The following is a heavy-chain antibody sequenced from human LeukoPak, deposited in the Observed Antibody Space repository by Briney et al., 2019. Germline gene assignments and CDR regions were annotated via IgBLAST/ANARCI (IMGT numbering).Heavy chain of an antibody. CDR2: ISAYNGNT. D-gene: IGHD3-3*01. Sequence: GASVKVSCKASGYTFTSYGISWVRQAPGQGLEWMGWISAYNGNTNYAQKLQGRVTMTTDTSTSTAYMELRSLRSDDTAVYYCAREWYYDFWSGLGYYYYYMDVWGKGTTVTVSS. V-gene: IGHV1-18*01. CDR3: AREWYYDFWSGLGYYYYYMDV. CDR1: GYTFTSYG. J-gene: IGHJ6*03.